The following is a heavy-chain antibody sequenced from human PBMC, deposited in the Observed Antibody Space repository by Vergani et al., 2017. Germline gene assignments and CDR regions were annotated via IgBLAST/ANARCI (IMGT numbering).Heavy chain of an antibody. CDR3: AGHSPPGGYRGDGYTFDY. D-gene: IGHD5-12*01. V-gene: IGHV4-39*01. Sequence: QLQLQESGPGLVKPSEPLSLTCTVSGGSISSSSYYWGWIRQPPGKGLEWIGSIYYSGSTYYNPSLKSRVTISVDTSKNQFSLKLSSVTAAAPAVYYCAGHSPPGGYRGDGYTFDYWGQGTLVTVSS. CDR2: IYYSGST. J-gene: IGHJ4*02. CDR1: GGSISSSSYY.